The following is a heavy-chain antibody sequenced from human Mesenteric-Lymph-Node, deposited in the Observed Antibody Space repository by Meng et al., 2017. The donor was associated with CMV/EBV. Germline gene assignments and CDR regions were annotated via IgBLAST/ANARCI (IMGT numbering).Heavy chain of an antibody. CDR1: GFTFSSYA. CDR2: ISYDGSNK. V-gene: IGHV3-30-3*01. CDR3: ATMVRGGDWFDP. J-gene: IGHJ5*02. D-gene: IGHD3-10*01. Sequence: GSLRLSCAASGFTFSSYAMHWVRQAPGKGLEWVAVISYDGSNKYYADSVKGRFTISRDNSKNTLYLQMNSLRAEDTAVYYCATMVRGGDWFDPWGQGTLVTVSS.